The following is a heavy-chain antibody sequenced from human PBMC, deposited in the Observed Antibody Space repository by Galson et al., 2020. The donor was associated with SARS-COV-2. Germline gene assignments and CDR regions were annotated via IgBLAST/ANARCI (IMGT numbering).Heavy chain of an antibody. J-gene: IGHJ4*02. Sequence: SETLSLTCTVSGGSITSSLYFWGWIRQPPGKALQWIGTTFDSGRTYYDPSLKSRLTISVDTSKNQFSLTLGSVTAADTAVYYCARHGRGDLLFPFDYWGQGILVTVSS. D-gene: IGHD1-26*01. V-gene: IGHV4-39*01. CDR1: GGSITSSLYF. CDR3: ARHGRGDLLFPFDY. CDR2: TFDSGRT.